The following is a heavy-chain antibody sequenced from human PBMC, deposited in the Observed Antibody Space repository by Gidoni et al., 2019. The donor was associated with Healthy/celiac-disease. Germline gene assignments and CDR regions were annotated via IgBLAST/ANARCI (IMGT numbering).Heavy chain of an antibody. Sequence: EVQLVESGGGLVKPGGSLRLSCAASGFTFSSYSMNWVRQAPGKGLEWVSSMSSSSSYIYYADSVKGRFTISRDNAKNSLYLQMNSLRAEDTAVYYCARVLWIPAAIEADYYYYGMDVWGQGTTVTVSS. CDR2: MSSSSSYI. V-gene: IGHV3-21*01. D-gene: IGHD2-2*02. J-gene: IGHJ6*02. CDR3: ARVLWIPAAIEADYYYYGMDV. CDR1: GFTFSSYS.